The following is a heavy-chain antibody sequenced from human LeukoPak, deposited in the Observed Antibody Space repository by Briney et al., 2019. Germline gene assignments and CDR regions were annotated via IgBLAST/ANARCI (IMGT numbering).Heavy chain of an antibody. Sequence: GGSLRLSCAASGFTFSSYGMHWVRQAPGKGLEWVSYISSSSTIYYADSVKGRFTISRDNAKNSLYLQMNSLRDEDTAVYYCARRYSGIDYWGQGTLVTVSS. CDR3: ARRYSGIDY. V-gene: IGHV3-48*02. J-gene: IGHJ4*02. CDR2: ISSSSTI. CDR1: GFTFSSYG. D-gene: IGHD1-26*01.